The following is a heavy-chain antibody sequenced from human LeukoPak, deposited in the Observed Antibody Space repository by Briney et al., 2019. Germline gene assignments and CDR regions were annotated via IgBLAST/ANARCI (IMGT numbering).Heavy chain of an antibody. CDR2: IIPIFGTA. D-gene: IGHD3-10*01. V-gene: IGHV1-69*05. Sequence: SVKVSCKSSGGTFSSYAISWVRQAPGQGLEWMGGIIPIFGTANYAQKFQGRVTIPTDESTSTANMELSSLRSEDAAVYYCASPGSYGSGSPFDYWGQGTLVTVSS. CDR3: ASPGSYGSGSPFDY. J-gene: IGHJ4*02. CDR1: GGTFSSYA.